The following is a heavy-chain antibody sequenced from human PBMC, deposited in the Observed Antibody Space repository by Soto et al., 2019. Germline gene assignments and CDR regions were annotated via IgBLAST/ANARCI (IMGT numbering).Heavy chain of an antibody. V-gene: IGHV1-3*01. Sequence: ASVKVSCKASGYTFTSYAMHWVCQAPGQRLEWMGWINAGNGNTKYSQKFQGRVTITRDTSASTAYMELSSLRSEDTAVYYCARGPSSSSSYYFDYWGQGTLVTVSS. CDR1: GYTFTSYA. CDR2: INAGNGNT. D-gene: IGHD6-6*01. CDR3: ARGPSSSSSYYFDY. J-gene: IGHJ4*02.